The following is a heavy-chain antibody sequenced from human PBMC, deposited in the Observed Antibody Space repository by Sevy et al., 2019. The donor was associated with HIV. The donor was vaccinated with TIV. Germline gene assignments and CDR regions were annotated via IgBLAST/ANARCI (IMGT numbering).Heavy chain of an antibody. Sequence: GGCLRLSCAASGFTFSSYSMNWVRQAPGKGLEWVSYISSSSSTIYYADSVKVRFTISRDNAKNSLYLQMNSLRDEDTAVYYCARAYHREAVAEHYYYYYGMDVWGQGTTVTVSS. J-gene: IGHJ6*02. V-gene: IGHV3-48*02. CDR3: ARAYHREAVAEHYYYYYGMDV. CDR2: ISSSSSTI. D-gene: IGHD6-19*01. CDR1: GFTFSSYS.